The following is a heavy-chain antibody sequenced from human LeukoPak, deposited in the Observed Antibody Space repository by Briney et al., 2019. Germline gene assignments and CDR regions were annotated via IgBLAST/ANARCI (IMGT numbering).Heavy chain of an antibody. V-gene: IGHV4-34*01. Sequence: SETLSLTCAVYGGTFSGYYWSWIRQPPGKGLEWIGEINHSGSTNYNPSLKSRVTISVDTSKNQFSLKLSSVTAADTAVYYCARRGYYYGSGSYYRPPHFDYWGQGTLVTVSS. CDR1: GGTFSGYY. CDR3: ARRGYYYGSGSYYRPPHFDY. J-gene: IGHJ4*02. D-gene: IGHD3-10*01. CDR2: INHSGST.